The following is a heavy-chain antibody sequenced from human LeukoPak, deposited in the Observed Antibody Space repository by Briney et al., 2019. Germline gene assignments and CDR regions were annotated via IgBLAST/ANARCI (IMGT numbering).Heavy chain of an antibody. D-gene: IGHD3-10*01. CDR3: ARLGITAFDI. CDR1: GFTLSSHN. J-gene: IGHJ3*02. Sequence: GGSLRLSCVASGFTLSSHNINWVRQAPGKGLEWVSHISSSGSVTYYGDSVRGRITISRDNAKNSVSLYMNSLRAEDSAVYYCARLGITAFDIWGQGTMVTVSS. CDR2: ISSSGSVT. V-gene: IGHV3-48*01.